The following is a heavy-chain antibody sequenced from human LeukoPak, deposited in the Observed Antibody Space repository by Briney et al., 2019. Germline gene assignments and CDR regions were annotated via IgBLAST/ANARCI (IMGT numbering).Heavy chain of an antibody. J-gene: IGHJ4*02. V-gene: IGHV1-2*02. Sequence: ASVKVSCKASGYTFTGHYMHWVRQAPGQGLEWMGWINPNSGGTNYAQKFQGRVTMTRDTSISTAYMELSRLRSDDTAVYYCASTYYDILTGYYTDYWGQGTLVTVSS. CDR1: GYTFTGHY. CDR2: INPNSGGT. CDR3: ASTYYDILTGYYTDY. D-gene: IGHD3-9*01.